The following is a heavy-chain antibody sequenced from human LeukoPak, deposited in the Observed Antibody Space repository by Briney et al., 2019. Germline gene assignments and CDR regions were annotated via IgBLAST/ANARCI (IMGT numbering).Heavy chain of an antibody. V-gene: IGHV1-46*01. D-gene: IGHD3-10*01. CDR1: GYTFTTYY. CDR3: ARDPSVGVGGYYNEQDAPGAA. Sequence: RASVNVSCKASGYTFTTYYRHWVRQPPGQGLEWMGIINPSGGSTSYAQKFKGRATMTRKTSTRRVYKWMPSLTAEDTSIYYCARDPSVGVGGYYNEQDAPGAAWGQGTLVTVSS. CDR2: INPSGGST. J-gene: IGHJ5*02.